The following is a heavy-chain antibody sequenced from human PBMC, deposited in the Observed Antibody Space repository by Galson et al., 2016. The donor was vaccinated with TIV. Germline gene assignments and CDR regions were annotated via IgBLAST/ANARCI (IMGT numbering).Heavy chain of an antibody. CDR1: GYTFTSYH. D-gene: IGHD2-2*01. J-gene: IGHJ5*02. CDR3: ARSWSVVAPNWVDP. CDR2: INPDSGNT. V-gene: IGHV1-8*02. Sequence: PVKVSCKASGYTFTSYHINWVRQATGQGLEWMGWINPDSGNTGYVQKFQGRVTMTRNISASTVYMELSSLRSEDTAVYYCARSWSVVAPNWVDPWGQGTLVTVSS.